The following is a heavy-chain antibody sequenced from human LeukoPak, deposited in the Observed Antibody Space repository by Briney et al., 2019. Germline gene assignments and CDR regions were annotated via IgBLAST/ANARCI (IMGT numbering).Heavy chain of an antibody. CDR3: AREGYFDTSGYFEY. V-gene: IGHV4-4*07. Sequence: SETLSLTCTVSGGSISSYYWSWIRQPAGKRLEWIGRISISGSTNYNSSLKSRVTMSVDTSKNQFSLKLSAVTAADSAIYYCAREGYFDTSGYFEYWGQGILVTVSP. D-gene: IGHD3-22*01. CDR2: ISISGST. J-gene: IGHJ4*02. CDR1: GGSISSYY.